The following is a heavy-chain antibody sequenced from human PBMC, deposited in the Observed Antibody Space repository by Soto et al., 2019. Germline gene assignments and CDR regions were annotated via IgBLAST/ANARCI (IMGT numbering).Heavy chain of an antibody. V-gene: IGHV4-59*08. J-gene: IGHJ2*01. CDR1: GGSISSYY. Sequence: QVQLQESGPGLVKPSETLSLTCTVSGGSISSYYWSWIRQPPGKGLEWIGYIYYSGSTNYNPSLNSRVTISVHTSKNPSSLTRRPVTAADTAVYCCARFTWYFDLWGRGPLVTVSS. CDR3: ARFTWYFDL. CDR2: IYYSGST.